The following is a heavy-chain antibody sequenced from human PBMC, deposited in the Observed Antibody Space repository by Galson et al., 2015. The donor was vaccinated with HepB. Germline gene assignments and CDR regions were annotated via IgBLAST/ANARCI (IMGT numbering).Heavy chain of an antibody. J-gene: IGHJ2*01. CDR2: INPNSGGT. Sequence: SVKVSCKASGYTFTGYYMHWVRQAPGQGLEWMGRINPNSGGTNYAQKFQGRVTMTRDTSISTAYMELSRLRSDDTAVYYCARLRGTVTTRGFDLWGRGTLVTVSS. CDR1: GYTFTGYY. V-gene: IGHV1-2*06. CDR3: ARLRGTVTTRGFDL. D-gene: IGHD4-17*01.